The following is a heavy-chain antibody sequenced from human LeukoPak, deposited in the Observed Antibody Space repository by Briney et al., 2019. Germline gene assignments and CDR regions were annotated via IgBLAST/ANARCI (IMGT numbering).Heavy chain of an antibody. Sequence: GASVKVSCKASGYTFTSYGLSWVRQAPGQGLEWTGWISAYSGNTNYAQKLQDRVTMTTDTSTSTAYMELRSLTSDDTAVYYCARDGGSGWYFGYWGQGTLVTVSS. D-gene: IGHD6-19*01. J-gene: IGHJ4*02. CDR2: ISAYSGNT. V-gene: IGHV1-18*01. CDR3: ARDGGSGWYFGY. CDR1: GYTFTSYG.